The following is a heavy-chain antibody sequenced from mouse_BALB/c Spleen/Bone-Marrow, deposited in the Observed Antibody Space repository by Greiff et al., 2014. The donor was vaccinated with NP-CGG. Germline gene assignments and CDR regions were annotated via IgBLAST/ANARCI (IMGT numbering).Heavy chain of an antibody. V-gene: IGHV1-69*02. J-gene: IGHJ1*01. Sequence: VQLQQSGAELVKPGAPVKLSCKASGYTFTSYWMNWVKQRPGRGLEWIGRIDPSDSATHYNQKFKDKATLTVDKSSSTAYIQLSSLTSEDSAVYYCARSHGYYPYWYCDVWGAGTTVTVSS. CDR3: ARSHGYYPYWYCDV. CDR1: GYTFTSYW. CDR2: IDPSDSAT. D-gene: IGHD2-3*01.